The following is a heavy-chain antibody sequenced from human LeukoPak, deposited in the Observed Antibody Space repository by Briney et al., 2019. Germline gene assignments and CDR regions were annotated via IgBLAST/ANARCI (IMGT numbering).Heavy chain of an antibody. D-gene: IGHD3-22*01. Sequence: ASVKVSCKASGGTFSSDAISWVRQAAGQGLEGMGRIIPILGIANYAQKFQGRVTITADKSTSTAYMELSSLRSEDTAVYYCATSILGVVVIESYAFDIWGQGTMVTVSS. CDR2: IIPILGIA. CDR1: GGTFSSDA. J-gene: IGHJ3*02. CDR3: ATSILGVVVIESYAFDI. V-gene: IGHV1-69*04.